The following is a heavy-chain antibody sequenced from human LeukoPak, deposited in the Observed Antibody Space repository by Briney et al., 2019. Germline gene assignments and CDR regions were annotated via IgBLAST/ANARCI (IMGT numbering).Heavy chain of an antibody. CDR3: CMFPSFYTPEYFQH. V-gene: IGHV3-23*01. Sequence: GGSLRLSCAASGFTFSSYGMSWVRQAPGKGLEWVSAISGSGGSTYYADSVKGRFTISRDNSKNTLYLQMNSLRAEDTAVYYCCMFPSFYTPEYFQHWGQGTLVTVSS. J-gene: IGHJ1*01. D-gene: IGHD3-10*01. CDR1: GFTFSSYG. CDR2: ISGSGGST.